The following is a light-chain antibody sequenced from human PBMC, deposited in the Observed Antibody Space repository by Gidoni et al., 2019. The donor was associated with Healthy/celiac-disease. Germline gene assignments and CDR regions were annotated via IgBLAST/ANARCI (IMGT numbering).Light chain of an antibody. Sequence: IQMTQSPSTLSASVGDRVTITCRASQRISSWLAWYQQKPGKAPKLLIYKASSLESGVPSRFSGSGSGTEFTLTISSLQPDDFATYYCQQYNSYLRTFGQGTKVEIK. CDR3: QQYNSYLRT. V-gene: IGKV1-5*03. CDR2: KAS. J-gene: IGKJ1*01. CDR1: QRISSW.